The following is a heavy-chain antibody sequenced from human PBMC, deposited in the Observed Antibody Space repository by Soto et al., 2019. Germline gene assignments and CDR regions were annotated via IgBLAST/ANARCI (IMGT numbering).Heavy chain of an antibody. V-gene: IGHV4-39*01. D-gene: IGHD2-21*01. CDR2: IYYSGST. Sequence: SETLSLTCSVSGGSIISSSYYWGWIRQPPGKRLEWIGSIYYSGSTYYNPSLKSRVIISVDTSKNQFSLKLSSVTAADTAVYYCARLHIYIRGLEGAFDIWGQGTMVTVSS. CDR1: GGSIISSSYY. CDR3: ARLHIYIRGLEGAFDI. J-gene: IGHJ3*02.